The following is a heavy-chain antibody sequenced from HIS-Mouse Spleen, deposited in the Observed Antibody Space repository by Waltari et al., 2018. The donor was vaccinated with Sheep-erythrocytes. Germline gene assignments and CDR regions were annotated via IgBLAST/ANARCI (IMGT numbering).Heavy chain of an antibody. J-gene: IGHJ4*02. CDR2: IYYSGST. CDR1: GGSISSGGSY. CDR3: ARDPLTGADY. V-gene: IGHV4-31*03. Sequence: QVQLQESGPGLVKPSQTLSLTCTVSGGSISSGGSYCRWIRQHPGKGLEWIGYIYYSGSTYYNPSLKSRVTISVDPSKNQFSLKLTSVTAADTAVYYCARDPLTGADYWGQGTLVTVSS. D-gene: IGHD7-27*01.